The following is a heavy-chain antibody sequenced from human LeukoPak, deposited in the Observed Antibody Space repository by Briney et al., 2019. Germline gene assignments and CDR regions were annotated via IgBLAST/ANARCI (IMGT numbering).Heavy chain of an antibody. Sequence: GGSLRLSCAASGFTFTSYSMNWVRQAPGKGLEWVSSISGSGDSTWYADSVKGRFTISRDNSKNTLSLQMNSLRAEDTAVYYCAKEVRPNDYWGQGTLVTVSS. V-gene: IGHV3-23*01. J-gene: IGHJ4*02. D-gene: IGHD2-2*01. CDR1: GFTFTSYS. CDR2: ISGSGDST. CDR3: AKEVRPNDY.